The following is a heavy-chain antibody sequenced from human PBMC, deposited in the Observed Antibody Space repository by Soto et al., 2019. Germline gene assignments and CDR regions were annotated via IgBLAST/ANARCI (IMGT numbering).Heavy chain of an antibody. CDR3: AKVACGSGSENYYFDY. J-gene: IGHJ4*02. V-gene: IGHV3-23*01. CDR1: GFTFSSYA. CDR2: ITRSGGSA. D-gene: IGHD3-10*01. Sequence: EVQLLESGGGLVQPGGSLRLSCAASGFTFSSYAMDWVRQSPGRGLEWVSAITRSGGSAYYADSVKGRFTISRDNSKNTVSLQMNSLRAEDTAVYYCAKVACGSGSENYYFDYWGQGAQVTVSS.